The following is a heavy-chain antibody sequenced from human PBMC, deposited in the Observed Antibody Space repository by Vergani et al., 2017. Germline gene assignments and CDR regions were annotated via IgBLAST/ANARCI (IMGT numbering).Heavy chain of an antibody. CDR1: GGSFSGYY. CDR3: ARVKQSRVPAANYYYYYGMDV. V-gene: IGHV4-34*01. J-gene: IGHJ6*02. Sequence: QLQLQESGPGLVKPSETLSLTCAVYGGSFSGYYWSWIRQPPGKGLEWIGEINHSGSTNYNPSLKSRVTISVDTSKNQFSLKLSSVTAADTAVYYCARVKQSRVPAANYYYYYGMDVWGQGTTVTVSS. D-gene: IGHD2-2*01. CDR2: INHSGST.